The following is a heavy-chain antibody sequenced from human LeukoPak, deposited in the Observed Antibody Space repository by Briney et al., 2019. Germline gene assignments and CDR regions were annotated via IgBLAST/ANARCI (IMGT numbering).Heavy chain of an antibody. D-gene: IGHD2-15*01. CDR2: ISAYNGNT. CDR3: ALGYCSGGSCSHRGHYYYYMDV. J-gene: IGHJ6*03. CDR1: RYTFTSYG. Sequence: ASVKVSCKASRYTFTSYGISWVRQAPGQGLEGMGWISAYNGNTNYARKLQGRVTMTTDTSTNTAYMELRRLRSDGTAVYYCALGYCSGGSCSHRGHYYYYMDVWGKGTTVTVSS. V-gene: IGHV1-18*01.